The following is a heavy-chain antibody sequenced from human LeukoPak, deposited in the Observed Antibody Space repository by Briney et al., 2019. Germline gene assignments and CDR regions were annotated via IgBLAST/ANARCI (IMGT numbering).Heavy chain of an antibody. CDR1: GYTFTSYG. CDR2: ISAYNGST. V-gene: IGHV1-18*01. J-gene: IGHJ5*01. CDR3: ARGGKYCTGGNCYHDS. D-gene: IGHD2-15*01. Sequence: ASVKVSCKASGYTFTSYGISWVRQAPGQGLEWMGWISAYNGSTNYAQKLQGRVTMTTDTSASTAYMELRSLRSDDTAMYYCARGGKYCTGGNCYHDSWGQGTLVTVSS.